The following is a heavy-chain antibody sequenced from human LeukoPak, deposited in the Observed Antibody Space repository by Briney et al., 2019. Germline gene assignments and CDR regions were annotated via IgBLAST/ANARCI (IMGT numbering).Heavy chain of an antibody. CDR3: ARRPQPITGTPGFDY. D-gene: IGHD1-7*01. V-gene: IGHV4-39*01. CDR2: ICYSGST. CDR1: GGSVSSSSYY. Sequence: SETLSLTCTVSGGSVSSSSYYWGWIRQPPGKGLEWIGSICYSGSTYYNPSLKSRVTISVDTSKNQFSLKLSSVTAADTAVYYCARRPQPITGTPGFDYWGQGTLVTVPS. J-gene: IGHJ4*02.